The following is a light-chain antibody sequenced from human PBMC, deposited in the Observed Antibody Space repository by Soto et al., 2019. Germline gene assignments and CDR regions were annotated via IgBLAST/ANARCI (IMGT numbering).Light chain of an antibody. CDR1: HTFXKNY. Sequence: VLTQSAGTLSLSPGERATLSCMASHTFXKNYLAWYEQKLGQAPRLPXYDAANRATGIPARLSGSGSATDFPLPISRLQPEDFAVYYCQQRSNWPLTFGQGTRLEIK. CDR3: QQRSNWPLT. V-gene: IGKV3-11*01. J-gene: IGKJ5*01. CDR2: DAA.